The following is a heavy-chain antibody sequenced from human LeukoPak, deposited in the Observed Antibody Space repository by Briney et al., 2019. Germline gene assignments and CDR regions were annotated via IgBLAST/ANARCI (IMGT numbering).Heavy chain of an antibody. CDR2: ISGSGGST. Sequence: TGGSLRLSCAASGFTFSSYAMSWVRQAPGKGLEWVSAISGSGGSTYYADSVKGRFTISRDNSKNTLYLQMNSLRAEDTAVYYCAGSGYYYPDAFDIWGQGTMDTVSS. CDR3: AGSGYYYPDAFDI. CDR1: GFTFSSYA. D-gene: IGHD3-22*01. V-gene: IGHV3-23*01. J-gene: IGHJ3*02.